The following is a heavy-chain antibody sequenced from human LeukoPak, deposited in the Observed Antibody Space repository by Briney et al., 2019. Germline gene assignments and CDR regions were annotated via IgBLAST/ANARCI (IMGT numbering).Heavy chain of an antibody. Sequence: GGSLRLSCAASGFTFTSYSMNWVRQAPGKGLEWVAHIKPDGSEKYYVDSVRGRFTISRDNAENSLYLEMNSLRAEDTAVYYCARDRDWSFDYWGQGTLVTVSS. CDR2: IKPDGSEK. J-gene: IGHJ4*02. CDR1: GFTFTSYS. D-gene: IGHD3/OR15-3a*01. V-gene: IGHV3-7*05. CDR3: ARDRDWSFDY.